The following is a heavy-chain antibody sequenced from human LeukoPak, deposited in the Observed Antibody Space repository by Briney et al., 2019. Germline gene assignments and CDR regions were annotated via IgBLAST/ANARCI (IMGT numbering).Heavy chain of an antibody. Sequence: ASVKVSCKASGYTFTSYGISWVRQAPGQGLEWMGWISAYNGNTNYAQKLQGRVTMTTDTSTSTAYMELRSLRSDDTSVYYCARVPLSITMIVGDDAFDIWGQGTMVTVSS. V-gene: IGHV1-18*01. D-gene: IGHD3-22*01. J-gene: IGHJ3*02. CDR1: GYTFTSYG. CDR2: ISAYNGNT. CDR3: ARVPLSITMIVGDDAFDI.